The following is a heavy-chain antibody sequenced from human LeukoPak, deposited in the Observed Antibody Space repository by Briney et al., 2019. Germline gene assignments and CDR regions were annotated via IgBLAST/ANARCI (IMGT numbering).Heavy chain of an antibody. J-gene: IGHJ4*02. CDR1: GYTFTSYY. CDR2: IIPIFGTA. Sequence: SVKVSCKASGYTFTSYYMHWVRQAPGQGLEWMGGIIPIFGTANYAQKFQGRVTITADESTSTAYMELSSLRSEDTAVYYCARGGIAVAGSWTPADYWGQGTLVTVSS. V-gene: IGHV1-69*13. CDR3: ARGGIAVAGSWTPADY. D-gene: IGHD6-19*01.